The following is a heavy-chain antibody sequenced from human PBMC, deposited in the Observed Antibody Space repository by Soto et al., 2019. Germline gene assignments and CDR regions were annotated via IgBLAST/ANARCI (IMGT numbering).Heavy chain of an antibody. CDR1: GFTFDDYA. J-gene: IGHJ3*02. Sequence: GGSLRLSCAASGFTFDDYAMHWVRQAPGKGLEWVSGISWNSGSIGYADSVKGRFTISGDTARKSLYLKMNSLRAEDTALYYCAKLGYCSSTSCYSDAFDIWGQGTMVTVSS. CDR3: AKLGYCSSTSCYSDAFDI. D-gene: IGHD2-2*01. CDR2: ISWNSGSI. V-gene: IGHV3-9*01.